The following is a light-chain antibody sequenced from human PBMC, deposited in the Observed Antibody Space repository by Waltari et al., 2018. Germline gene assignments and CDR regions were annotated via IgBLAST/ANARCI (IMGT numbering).Light chain of an antibody. J-gene: IGKJ2*01. Sequence: DGVMTQTPLSLPVTPGEPASISCRSSQSLLDSDDGNTYLDWYLQKPGQSPQLLIFALSDRASGVPDRFSGSGSRTYFTLRISGVEVEDAGVYYCMQRIEFPYTFGQGTKLEI. CDR2: ALS. CDR1: QSLLDSDDGNTY. V-gene: IGKV2-40*01. CDR3: MQRIEFPYT.